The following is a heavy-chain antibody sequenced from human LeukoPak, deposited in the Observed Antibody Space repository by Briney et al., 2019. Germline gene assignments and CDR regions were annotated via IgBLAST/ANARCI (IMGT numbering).Heavy chain of an antibody. CDR2: IYYNGRT. J-gene: IGHJ4*02. CDR1: GDFISTYY. Sequence: PSETLSLTCTVSGDFISTYYWSWIRQPPGKGLEWIGYIYYNGRTNYNPSLKSRVSISVDTSKNQFSLKLSSVTAADTAVYYCARVKRKYQLLKPLHETPSHYFDYWGQGTLVTVSS. D-gene: IGHD2-2*01. V-gene: IGHV4-59*01. CDR3: ARVKRKYQLLKPLHETPSHYFDY.